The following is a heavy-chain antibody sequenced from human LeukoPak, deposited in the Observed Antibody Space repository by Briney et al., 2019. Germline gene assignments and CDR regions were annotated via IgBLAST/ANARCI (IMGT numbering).Heavy chain of an antibody. J-gene: IGHJ4*02. CDR3: ARWAGRFDFDY. D-gene: IGHD6-19*01. CDR1: GFTFSDYF. V-gene: IGHV3-11*01. CDR2: ISSTDGTT. Sequence: PGGSLRLSCVASGFTFSDYFMSWIRQAPGKGLEWVAYISSTDGTTNYADSVKGRFTISRDNAEKSLYLEMNSLRAEDTAVHYCARWAGRFDFDYWGQGTLVTVSS.